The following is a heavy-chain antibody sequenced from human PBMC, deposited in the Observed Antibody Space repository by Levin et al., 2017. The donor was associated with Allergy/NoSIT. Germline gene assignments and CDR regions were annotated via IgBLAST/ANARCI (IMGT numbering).Heavy chain of an antibody. CDR2: IYWDDDK. CDR3: ARESSGTDYRRAEYFQH. CDR1: GFSLSTSGVG. Sequence: ASGPTLVKPTQTLTLTCTFSGFSLSTSGVGVGWIRQPPGKALEWLALIYWDDDKRYSPSLKSRLTITKDTSKNQVVLTMTNMDPVDTATYYCARESSGTDYRRAEYFQHWGQGTLVTVSS. V-gene: IGHV2-5*02. J-gene: IGHJ1*01. D-gene: IGHD6-19*01.